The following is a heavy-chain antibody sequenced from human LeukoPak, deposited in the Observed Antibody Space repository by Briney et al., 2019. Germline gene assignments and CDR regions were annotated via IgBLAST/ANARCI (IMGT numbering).Heavy chain of an antibody. CDR3: AKDIGSGWSPFFDY. CDR1: GFTFSSYG. CDR2: IRYDGSNK. J-gene: IGHJ4*02. D-gene: IGHD6-19*01. V-gene: IGHV3-30*02. Sequence: SGGSLRLSCAASGFTFSSYGMHWVRQAAGKGLEWVAFIRYDGSNKYYADSVKGRFTISRDNSKNTLYLQMNSLRAEDTALYYCAKDIGSGWSPFFDYWGQGTLVTVSS.